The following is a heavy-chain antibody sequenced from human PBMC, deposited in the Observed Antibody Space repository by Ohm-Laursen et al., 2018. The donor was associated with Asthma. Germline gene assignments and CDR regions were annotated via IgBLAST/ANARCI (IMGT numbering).Heavy chain of an antibody. D-gene: IGHD3-3*01. J-gene: IGHJ4*02. CDR3: ARGSGYHIF. Sequence: SQTLSLTCSVSGASIRSGGNYWSWIRQPPGKGLEWIGYSHYDGATFYNPSLESRLTISVDTSQNQFFLTLSSVTAADTAVYYCARGSGYHIFWGQGTLVTVSS. CDR2: SHYDGAT. CDR1: GASIRSGGNY. V-gene: IGHV4-31*03.